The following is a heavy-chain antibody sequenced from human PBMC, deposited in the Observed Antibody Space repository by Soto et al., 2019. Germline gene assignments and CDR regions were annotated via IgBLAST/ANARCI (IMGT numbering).Heavy chain of an antibody. Sequence: GFLRLPCVPSGFSLSSYAARWVRQAPGKGLEWVSAISGSGGDTWYADSVKGRFTISRDNSKKTIYVQMNSLRAEDTALYYCAKADASGYNSLLFEYWGRGTLVTVSS. CDR3: AKADASGYNSLLFEY. J-gene: IGHJ4*02. V-gene: IGHV3-23*01. CDR2: ISGSGGDT. D-gene: IGHD3-22*01. CDR1: GFSLSSYA.